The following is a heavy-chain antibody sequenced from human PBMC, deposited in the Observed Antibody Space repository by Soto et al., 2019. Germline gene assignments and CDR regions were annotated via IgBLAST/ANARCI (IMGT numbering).Heavy chain of an antibody. CDR2: IYHSGST. D-gene: IGHD3-10*01. J-gene: IGHJ5*02. CDR3: ARGKVTMVRGDGYNWFDP. V-gene: IGHV4-4*02. Sequence: PSETLSLTCAVSGGSISSSNWWSWVRQPPGKGLEWIGEIYHSGSTNYNPSLKSRVTISVDKSKNQFSLKLSSVTAADTAVYYCARGKVTMVRGDGYNWFDPWGQGTLVTVSS. CDR1: GGSISSSNW.